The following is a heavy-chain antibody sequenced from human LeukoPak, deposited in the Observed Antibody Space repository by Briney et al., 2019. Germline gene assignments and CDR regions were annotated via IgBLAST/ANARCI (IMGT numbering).Heavy chain of an antibody. Sequence: GGSLRLSCAASGFTFISYGMHWVRQAPGKGLEWVAFLRYDGSNKYYADSVKGRFTISRDNSKNTLYLQMNSLRAEDAAVYYCAKEYDILTGYYAFDIWGQGTMVTVSS. D-gene: IGHD3-9*01. CDR3: AKEYDILTGYYAFDI. J-gene: IGHJ3*02. V-gene: IGHV3-30*02. CDR1: GFTFISYG. CDR2: LRYDGSNK.